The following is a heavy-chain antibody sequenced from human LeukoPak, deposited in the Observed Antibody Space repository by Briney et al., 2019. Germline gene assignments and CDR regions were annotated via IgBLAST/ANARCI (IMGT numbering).Heavy chain of an antibody. D-gene: IGHD6-19*01. CDR2: IRYDGSNK. CDR3: AKDRIAVAGTFDY. V-gene: IGHV3-30*02. J-gene: IGHJ4*02. CDR1: GFTFSSYG. Sequence: LPGGSLRLSCAASGFTFSSYGMHWVRQAPGKGLEWVAFIRYDGSNKYYADSVKGRFTISRDNSKNTLYLQMNSLRAEDTAVYYCAKDRIAVAGTFDYWGQGTLVTVSS.